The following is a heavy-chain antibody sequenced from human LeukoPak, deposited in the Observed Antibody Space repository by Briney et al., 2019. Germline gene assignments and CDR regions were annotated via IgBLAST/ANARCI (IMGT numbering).Heavy chain of an antibody. CDR3: ARDREIYYYDSRVHAGGPDY. D-gene: IGHD3-22*01. CDR2: ISAYNGNT. V-gene: IGHV1-18*01. Sequence: PGGSLRLSCAASGFTFTSYGISWVRQAPGQGLEWMGWISAYNGNTNYAQNVQGTVTMTTDTSTSTAYMEVKSLRSDDTAVYYCARDREIYYYDSRVHAGGPDYWGQGTLVTVSS. J-gene: IGHJ4*02. CDR1: GFTFTSYG.